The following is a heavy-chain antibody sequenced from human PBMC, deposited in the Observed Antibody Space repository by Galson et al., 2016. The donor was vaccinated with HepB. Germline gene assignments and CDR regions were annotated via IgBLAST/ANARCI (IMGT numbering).Heavy chain of an antibody. D-gene: IGHD1-26*01. CDR1: GFTFSDYY. CDR2: ISSISTYT. CDR3: AREFRSVGATALDY. J-gene: IGHJ4*02. Sequence: SLRLSCAASGFTFSDYYMSWIRQAPGKGLDWISYISSISTYTNYADSVKGRFTISRDNAKNSPYPQMNSLRAENTAVYYCAREFRSVGATALDYWGQGTPVTVSS. V-gene: IGHV3-11*06.